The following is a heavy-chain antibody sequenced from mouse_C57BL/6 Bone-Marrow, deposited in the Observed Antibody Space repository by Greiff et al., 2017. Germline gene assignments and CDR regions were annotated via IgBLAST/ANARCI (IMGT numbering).Heavy chain of an antibody. Sequence: VQLQQSGAELVRPGASVKLSCTASGFNIKDDYMHWVKQRPEQGLEWIGWIDPENGDTEYASKFQGKATITADTSSNPAYLQLSSLTSEDTAVYYCTTDDYKFAYWGQGTLVTVSA. CDR1: GFNIKDDY. CDR2: IDPENGDT. D-gene: IGHD2-4*01. CDR3: TTDDYKFAY. J-gene: IGHJ3*01. V-gene: IGHV14-4*01.